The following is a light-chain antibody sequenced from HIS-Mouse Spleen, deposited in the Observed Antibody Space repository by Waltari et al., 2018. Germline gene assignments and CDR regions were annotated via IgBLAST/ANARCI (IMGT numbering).Light chain of an antibody. CDR3: QQYYSYPRT. Sequence: AIRMTQSPSSLSASTGDRVTITCRASQGISSYLAWYQQKPGKAPKLLIYAASTLQSGVPSRVSGSGSGTDFTLTISCLQSEDFATYYCQQYYSYPRTFGQGTKVEIK. CDR2: AAS. V-gene: IGKV1-8*01. CDR1: QGISSY. J-gene: IGKJ1*01.